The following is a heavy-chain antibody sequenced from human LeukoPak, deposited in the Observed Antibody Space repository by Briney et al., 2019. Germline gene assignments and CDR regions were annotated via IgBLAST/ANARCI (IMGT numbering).Heavy chain of an antibody. CDR3: ARSCSSSWYDEYYYYYYMDV. CDR1: GYTFTSYA. Sequence: ASVKVSCKASGYTFTSYAMNWVRQAPGQGLEWMGWINTNTGNPTYAQGFTGRFVLSLDTSVSTAYLQISSLKAEDTAVYYCARSCSSSWYDEYYYYYYMDVWGKGTTVTVSS. J-gene: IGHJ6*03. V-gene: IGHV7-4-1*02. D-gene: IGHD6-13*01. CDR2: INTNTGNP.